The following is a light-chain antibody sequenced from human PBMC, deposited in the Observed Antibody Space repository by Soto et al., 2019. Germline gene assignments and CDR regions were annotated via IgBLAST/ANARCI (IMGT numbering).Light chain of an antibody. V-gene: IGKV1-39*01. CDR2: AAS. Sequence: DIQMTQSPSSLSASVGDRVTITCRASQSISSHLNWCQQKPGKAPKLLIYAASGLQSGVPSRFSGSGSGTHFTLTISSLQPEDSATYYCQQSYSTPITFGQGTRLEIK. CDR1: QSISSH. CDR3: QQSYSTPIT. J-gene: IGKJ5*01.